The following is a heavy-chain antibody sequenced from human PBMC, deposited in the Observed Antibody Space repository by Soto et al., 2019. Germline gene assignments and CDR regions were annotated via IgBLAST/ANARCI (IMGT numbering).Heavy chain of an antibody. D-gene: IGHD2-2*02. CDR3: VIYPNYTLFSGLLFDY. CDR1: GGSIASSLYY. V-gene: IGHV4-39*01. Sequence: SETLSLSCTVSGGSIASSLYYWGLVRQSPGKGLEWIESIYYSGSTHYNPSLKSRVTVSVDTSKNQFSLKLTSVTAAATAVSFSVIYPNYTLFSGLLFDYWREGT. J-gene: IGHJ4*02. CDR2: IYYSGST.